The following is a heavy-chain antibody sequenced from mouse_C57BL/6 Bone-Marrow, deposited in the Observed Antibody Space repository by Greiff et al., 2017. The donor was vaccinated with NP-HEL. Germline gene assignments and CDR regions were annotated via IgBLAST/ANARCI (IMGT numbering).Heavy chain of an antibody. CDR3: AKNDYAQAWFAY. V-gene: IGHV2-5*01. CDR2: IWRGGST. D-gene: IGHD2-4*01. Sequence: QVQLQQSGPGLVQPSQSLSITCTVSGFSLTSYGVHWVRQSPGKGLEWLGVIWRGGSTDYNEALMSRPSITKDNSKIQVFFKMNSLQADDTAIYYVAKNDYAQAWFAYWGQGTLVTVSA. J-gene: IGHJ3*01. CDR1: GFSLTSYG.